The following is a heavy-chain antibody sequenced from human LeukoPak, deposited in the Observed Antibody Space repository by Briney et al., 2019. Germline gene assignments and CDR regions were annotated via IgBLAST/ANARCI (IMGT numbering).Heavy chain of an antibody. CDR1: GFTFSRYW. CDR2: IKQDGSEK. Sequence: GGSLRLSCAVSGFTFSRYWMTWVRQAPGKGLEWVANIKQDGSEKYYVDSVKGRFTISKDNAKNSLYLQMNSLRAEDTAVYYCARRSTSGGGNDYWGQGTLVTVSS. CDR3: ARRSTSGGGNDY. D-gene: IGHD6-25*01. V-gene: IGHV3-7*03. J-gene: IGHJ4*02.